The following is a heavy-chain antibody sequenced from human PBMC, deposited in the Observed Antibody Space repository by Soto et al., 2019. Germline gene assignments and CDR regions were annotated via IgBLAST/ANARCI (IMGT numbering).Heavy chain of an antibody. CDR3: ARDHMVLWFGECRMDV. J-gene: IGHJ6*04. CDR2: INAGNGNT. CDR1: GYTFTSYA. Sequence: ASVEVSCKAFGYTFTSYAFHWVRQAPGQRLEWMGWINAGNGNTKYSQKFQGRVTITRDTSASTAYMELSSLRSEDTAVYYCARDHMVLWFGECRMDVWGKGTTVTVSS. D-gene: IGHD3-10*01. V-gene: IGHV1-3*01.